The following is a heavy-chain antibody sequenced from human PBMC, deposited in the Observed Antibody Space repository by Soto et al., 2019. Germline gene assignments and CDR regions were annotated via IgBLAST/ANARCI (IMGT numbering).Heavy chain of an antibody. J-gene: IGHJ5*02. Sequence: PGGSLRLSCAASGFTFSSYGMHWVRQAPGKGLEWVAVIWYDGSNKYYADSVKGRFTISRDNSKNTLYLQMNSLRAGDTAVYYCGGSSGGWFDPWGQGTLVTVSS. CDR3: GGSSGGWFDP. CDR1: GFTFSSYG. D-gene: IGHD6-6*01. CDR2: IWYDGSNK. V-gene: IGHV3-33*01.